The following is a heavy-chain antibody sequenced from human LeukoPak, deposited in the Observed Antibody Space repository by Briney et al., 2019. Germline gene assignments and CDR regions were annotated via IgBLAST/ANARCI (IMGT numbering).Heavy chain of an antibody. CDR3: APVVVVAATPVVS. CDR2: ISSSSSYI. Sequence: PGGSLRLSCAASGFTFSSYSMNWVRQAPGKGLEWVSSISSSSSYIYYADSVKGRFTISRDNAKNSLYLQMNSLRAEDTAVYYCAPVVVVAATPVVSWGQGTLVTVSS. J-gene: IGHJ4*02. V-gene: IGHV3-21*01. CDR1: GFTFSSYS. D-gene: IGHD2-15*01.